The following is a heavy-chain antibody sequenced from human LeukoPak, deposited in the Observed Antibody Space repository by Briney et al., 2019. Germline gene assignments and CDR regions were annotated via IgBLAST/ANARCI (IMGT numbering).Heavy chain of an antibody. D-gene: IGHD3-22*01. CDR1: GFTFSSYE. V-gene: IGHV3-48*03. Sequence: GGSLRLSCAASGFTFSSYEMNWVRQAPGKGLEWVSYISSSGSTIYYADSVKGRFTISRDNAKNSLYLQMNSLRAEDTAVYYCAREHYDRSGYHLDYWGQGTLVTVSS. J-gene: IGHJ4*02. CDR3: AREHYDRSGYHLDY. CDR2: ISSSGSTI.